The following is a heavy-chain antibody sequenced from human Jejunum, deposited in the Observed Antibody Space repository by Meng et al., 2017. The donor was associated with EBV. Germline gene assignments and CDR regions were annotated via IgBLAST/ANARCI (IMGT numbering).Heavy chain of an antibody. D-gene: IGHD5-24*01. CDR2: IWHGGNT. Sequence: QGLQPGSGPGLRTPSGTLALTCAVSGASITGTNWWSWVRQPPGKGLEWIAEIWHGGNTNYNPALKSRVTISVDKSNNQFSLKLASVTAADTAVYFCARGNAYNVPSFDYWGQGTLVTVSS. CDR3: ARGNAYNVPSFDY. CDR1: GASITGTNW. J-gene: IGHJ4*02. V-gene: IGHV4-4*02.